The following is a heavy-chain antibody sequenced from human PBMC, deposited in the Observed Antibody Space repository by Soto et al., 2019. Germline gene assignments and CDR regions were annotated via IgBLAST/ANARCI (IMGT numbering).Heavy chain of an antibody. CDR3: ARLSHGSGSSFYFDY. CDR1: GYTFTGYY. J-gene: IGHJ4*02. Sequence: ASVKVSCKXSGYTFTGYYMHWVRQAPGQGLEWMGWINPNSGGTNYAQKFQGWVTMTRDTSISTAYMELSRLRSDDTAVYYCARLSHGSGSSFYFDYWGQGTLVTVSS. CDR2: INPNSGGT. D-gene: IGHD3-10*01. V-gene: IGHV1-2*04.